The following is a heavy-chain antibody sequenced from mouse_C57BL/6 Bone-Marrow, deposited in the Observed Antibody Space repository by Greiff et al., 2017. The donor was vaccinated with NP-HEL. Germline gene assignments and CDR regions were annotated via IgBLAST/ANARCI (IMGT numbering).Heavy chain of an antibody. CDR2: INPDGGST. CDR3: Y. CDR1: EYEFPSHY. J-gene: IGHJ2*01. V-gene: IGHV5-2*01. Sequence: VQLQESGGGLVQPGASLKLSCESNEYEFPSHYMPWVRQTPGKRLELVAAINPDGGSTYYPDTMESRFIISRDKTKKTLYLQMSSLTSEDTALGFDYWGQGTTLTVSS.